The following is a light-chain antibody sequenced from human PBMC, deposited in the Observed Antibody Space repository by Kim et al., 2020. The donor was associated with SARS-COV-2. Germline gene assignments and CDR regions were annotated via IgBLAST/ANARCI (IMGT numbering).Light chain of an antibody. V-gene: IGKV1-5*01. CDR3: HQYDTNSPT. Sequence: DIQMTQSPSTLSASVGDRVTITCRASQSISTWLAWYQHKPGKAPKLLIHDVSSLESGVPSRFSGSGSGTEFTLTISSLQPDDYATYDSHQYDTNSPTSGGGTKVNIK. J-gene: IGKJ4*01. CDR1: QSISTW. CDR2: DVS.